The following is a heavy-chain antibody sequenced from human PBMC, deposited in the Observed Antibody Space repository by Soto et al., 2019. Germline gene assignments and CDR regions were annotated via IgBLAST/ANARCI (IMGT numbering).Heavy chain of an antibody. Sequence: QVQLEQSGAEVKKPGASVKVSCKASGYIFTAYSMHWVRRAPGQGLQWMGVVNPSGGSTNYAQKFQCRITLTRDTSRNTCYMDLSSLTSEDTAVYYCAREENCSDGICYSEYFQRWGQGTLVTVSS. D-gene: IGHD2-15*01. CDR3: AREENCSDGICYSEYFQR. CDR1: GYIFTAYS. CDR2: VNPSGGST. J-gene: IGHJ1*01. V-gene: IGHV1-46*01.